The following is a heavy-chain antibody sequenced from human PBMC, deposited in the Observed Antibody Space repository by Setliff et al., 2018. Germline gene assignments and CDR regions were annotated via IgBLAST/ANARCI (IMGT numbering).Heavy chain of an antibody. V-gene: IGHV4-39*01. CDR2: IYYSGTA. Sequence: SETLSLTCTISGDSISDISYYWGFIRQSPGKGPEWIGSIYYSGTAYYNPSLESRVTMFVDTSKNQFSLRLNSVTAADTAVYYCARARYCSGGRCYWTWLDSWAQGTLVTVS. CDR3: ARARYCSGGRCYWTWLDS. CDR1: GDSISDISYY. D-gene: IGHD2-15*01. J-gene: IGHJ5*01.